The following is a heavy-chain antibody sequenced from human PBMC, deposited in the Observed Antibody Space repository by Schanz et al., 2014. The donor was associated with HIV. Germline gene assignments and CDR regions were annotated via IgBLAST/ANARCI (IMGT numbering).Heavy chain of an antibody. J-gene: IGHJ4*02. CDR3: AKPEYDSRGNSQSHFDY. CDR2: LSGSGSNI. D-gene: IGHD3-22*01. V-gene: IGHV3-23*01. Sequence: EVQLLDSGGGLVQPGGSLRLSCVASGFTFNNYAMTWVRQAPGKGLEWVSSLSGSGSNIYYADSVKGRFTISRDNGKNSLFLQMNSLRAEDTAVYYCAKPEYDSRGNSQSHFDYWGQGTLVTVSS. CDR1: GFTFNNYA.